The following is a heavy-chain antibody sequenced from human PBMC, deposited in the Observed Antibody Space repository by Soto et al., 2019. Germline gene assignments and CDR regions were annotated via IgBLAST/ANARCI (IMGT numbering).Heavy chain of an antibody. V-gene: IGHV1-18*01. CDR1: GYTFTSYG. D-gene: IGHD2-15*01. CDR3: ARSGCRGGSCYSYYFDY. CDR2: ISAYNGNT. J-gene: IGHJ4*02. Sequence: QVQLVQSGAEVKKPGASVKVSCKASGYTFTSYGISWVRQAPGQGLEWMGWISAYNGNTNYAKKLQGRVTMTTDTSTGTAYMKLRSRRSDDTAVYYCARSGCRGGSCYSYYFDYWGQGTLVTVSS.